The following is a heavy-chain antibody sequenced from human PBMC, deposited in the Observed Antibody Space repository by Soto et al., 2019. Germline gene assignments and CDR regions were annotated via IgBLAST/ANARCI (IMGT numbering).Heavy chain of an antibody. CDR1: GFTFSSYS. J-gene: IGHJ4*02. Sequence: GGSLRLSCAASGFTFSSYSMNWVRQAPGKGLEWVSSISSSSSYIYYADSVKGRFTISRDNAKNSLYLQMNSLRAEDTAVYYCARDGNNVDTARVYYFDYWGQGTMVPV. CDR3: ARDGNNVDTARVYYFDY. V-gene: IGHV3-21*01. CDR2: ISSSSSYI. D-gene: IGHD5-18*01.